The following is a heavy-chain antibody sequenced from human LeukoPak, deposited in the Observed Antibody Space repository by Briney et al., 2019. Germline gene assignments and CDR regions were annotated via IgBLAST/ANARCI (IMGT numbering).Heavy chain of an antibody. J-gene: IGHJ3*02. V-gene: IGHV4-59*01. CDR3: ARYSGSYPHDAFDI. D-gene: IGHD1-26*01. CDR1: GGSFSGYY. CDR2: IYYSRST. Sequence: SETLSLTCAVYGGSFSGYYWSWIRQPPGKGLEWIGYIYYSRSTSYNPSLKSRVTISVDTSKNHFSLKLSSVTAADTAVYYCARYSGSYPHDAFDIWGQGTMVTVSS.